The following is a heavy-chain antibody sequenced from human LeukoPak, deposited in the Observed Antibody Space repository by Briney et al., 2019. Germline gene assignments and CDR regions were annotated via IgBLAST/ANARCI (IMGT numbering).Heavy chain of an antibody. CDR1: GFTFSSYW. D-gene: IGHD2-15*01. CDR3: ARDQGFNCSGGSCYYDYFDY. J-gene: IGHJ4*02. Sequence: GGSLRLSXAASGFTFSSYWMSWVRQAPGKGVEWVANIKQDGSEKYYVDSVKGRFTISRDNAKNSLYLQMNSLRAEDTAVYYCARDQGFNCSGGSCYYDYFDYWGQGTLVTVSS. CDR2: IKQDGSEK. V-gene: IGHV3-7*01.